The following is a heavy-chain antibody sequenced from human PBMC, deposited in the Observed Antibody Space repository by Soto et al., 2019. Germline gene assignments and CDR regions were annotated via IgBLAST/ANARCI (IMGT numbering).Heavy chain of an antibody. CDR2: ISYDGSNK. CDR3: AKDYGSGSYYEEDWFDP. CDR1: GFTFSSYG. J-gene: IGHJ5*02. V-gene: IGHV3-30*18. Sequence: GGSLRLSCAASGFTFSSYGMHWVRQAPGKGLEWVAVISYDGSNKYYADSVKGRFTISRDNSKNTLYLQMNSLRAEDTAVYYCAKDYGSGSYYEEDWFDPWGQGT. D-gene: IGHD3-10*01.